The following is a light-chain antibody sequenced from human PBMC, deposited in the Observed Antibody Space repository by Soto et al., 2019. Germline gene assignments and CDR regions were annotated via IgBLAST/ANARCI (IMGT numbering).Light chain of an antibody. V-gene: IGKV3-11*01. CDR3: QQRSNWPSIT. J-gene: IGKJ5*01. Sequence: EMVITQSPATLSVSPGERATLSCRASQSVSSNLAWYQQKPGRAPRLLIYGASNRANGIPARFSGSGSGTNLTLTISSLEPEDFAVYDCQQRSNWPSITFGQGTRLEIK. CDR1: QSVSSN. CDR2: GAS.